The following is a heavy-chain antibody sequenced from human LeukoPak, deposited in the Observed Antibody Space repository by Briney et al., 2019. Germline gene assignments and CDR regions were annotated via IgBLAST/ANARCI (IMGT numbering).Heavy chain of an antibody. Sequence: GGSLRLSCAASGFTFSSYTMNWVRQAPGKGLEWVSSISSSSSYIYYADSVKGRFTISRDNGKNSLFLQMNSLRAEDTAVYYCAGSRTYDDVLYYFDYWGQGTLVTVSS. V-gene: IGHV3-21*01. CDR3: AGSRTYDDVLYYFDY. CDR2: ISSSSSYI. J-gene: IGHJ4*02. CDR1: GFTFSSYT. D-gene: IGHD3-10*01.